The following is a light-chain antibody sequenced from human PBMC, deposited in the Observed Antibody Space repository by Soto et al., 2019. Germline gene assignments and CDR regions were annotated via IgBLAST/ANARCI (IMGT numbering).Light chain of an antibody. CDR3: QQRSSWPLT. J-gene: IGKJ4*01. V-gene: IGKV3-11*01. CDR1: QSVGSY. Sequence: EIVLTQSPATLSLSPGERATLSCRASQSVGSYFAWYQQKPGQAPRLLIYDAFSRATGIPARFSGSGSGTDFTRPISSLEPEDFAVYFCQQRSSWPLTFGGGTMVEIK. CDR2: DAF.